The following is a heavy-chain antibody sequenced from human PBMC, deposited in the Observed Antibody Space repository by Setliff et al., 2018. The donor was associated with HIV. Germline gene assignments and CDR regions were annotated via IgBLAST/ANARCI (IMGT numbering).Heavy chain of an antibody. CDR2: IIPIFGTT. CDR3: ATLDHYYDMGSILSDWFFDV. CDR1: GGTFSRHT. V-gene: IGHV1-69*13. Sequence: GASVKVSCKSSGGTFSRHTISWVRQAPGQGLEWMGGIIPIFGTTNYAQRFQGRVSITADASTSTAYMELSSLTSEDTAVYYCATLDHYYDMGSILSDWFFDVWDRGTLVTVSS. J-gene: IGHJ2*01. D-gene: IGHD3-22*01.